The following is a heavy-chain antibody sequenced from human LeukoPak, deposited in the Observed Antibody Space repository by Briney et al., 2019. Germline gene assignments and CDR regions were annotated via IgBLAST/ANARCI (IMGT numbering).Heavy chain of an antibody. CDR2: IYSGGST. Sequence: GGSLRLSCAASGFTFSSYAMSWVRQAPGKGLEWVSVIYSGGSTYYADSVKGRFTISRDNSKNTLYLQMNSLRAEGTAVYYCARDGCSGGSCFDYWGQGTLVTVSS. J-gene: IGHJ4*02. CDR3: ARDGCSGGSCFDY. CDR1: GFTFSSYA. D-gene: IGHD2-15*01. V-gene: IGHV3-53*01.